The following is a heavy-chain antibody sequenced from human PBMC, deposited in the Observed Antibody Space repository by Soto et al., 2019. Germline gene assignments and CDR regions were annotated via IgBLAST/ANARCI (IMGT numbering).Heavy chain of an antibody. D-gene: IGHD6-19*01. J-gene: IGHJ4*02. Sequence: ASVKVSCKASGYTFTSYDINWVRQATGQGLEWMGWMNPNIGNTGYAQKFQGRIAMTRNTSISTAYMELSSLRSEDTAVYYCASGIAVAEYDNDYWGQGTLVTVSS. CDR2: MNPNIGNT. CDR1: GYTFTSYD. V-gene: IGHV1-8*01. CDR3: ASGIAVAEYDNDY.